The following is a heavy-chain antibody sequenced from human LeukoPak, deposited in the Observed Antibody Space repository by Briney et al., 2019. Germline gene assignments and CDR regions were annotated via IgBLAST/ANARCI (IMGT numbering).Heavy chain of an antibody. CDR2: ISGDGVST. V-gene: IGHV3-43*02. Sequence: PGGSLRLSCAASGFTVSSNYMSWVRQAPGKGLEWVSLISGDGVSTFYADSVKGRFTISRDNSKNSLSLQMDSLTTEDTALYYCAKEGYSHTSNYFDNWGQGILVTVSS. D-gene: IGHD2-15*01. J-gene: IGHJ4*02. CDR1: GFTVSSNY. CDR3: AKEGYSHTSNYFDN.